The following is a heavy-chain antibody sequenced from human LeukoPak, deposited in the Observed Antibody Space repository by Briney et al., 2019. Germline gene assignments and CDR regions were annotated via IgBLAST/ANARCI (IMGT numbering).Heavy chain of an antibody. Sequence: PSETLSLTCTVSGGSISSGGYYWSWIRQPPGKGLEWIGYIYHSGSTYYNPSLKSRVTISVDRSKNQFSLKLSSVTAADTAVYYCARAVPPTRWGPFEAFDIWGQGTMVTVSS. CDR1: GGSISSGGYY. CDR2: IYHSGST. V-gene: IGHV4-30-2*01. D-gene: IGHD3-16*01. CDR3: ARAVPPTRWGPFEAFDI. J-gene: IGHJ3*02.